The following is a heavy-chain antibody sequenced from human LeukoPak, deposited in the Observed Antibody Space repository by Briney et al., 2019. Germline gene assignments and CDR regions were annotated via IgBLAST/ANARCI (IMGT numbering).Heavy chain of an antibody. CDR2: IYYSGST. CDR3: ATHPLLDY. D-gene: IGHD3-16*02. V-gene: IGHV4-39*01. Sequence: PSETLSLTCTVSGDSIRRANYYWGWLRQPPGKGLEWIGSIYYSGSTYYHPSLRGRLSISVDRSKSQFSVKLTSVTAADTAGCYCATHPLLDYWGQGSLVTVSS. CDR1: GDSIRRANYY. J-gene: IGHJ4*02.